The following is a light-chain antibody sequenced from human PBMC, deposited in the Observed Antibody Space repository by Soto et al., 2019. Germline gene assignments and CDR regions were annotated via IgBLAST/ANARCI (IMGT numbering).Light chain of an antibody. Sequence: EIVLTQSPGTLSLSPGERATLSCRASQSVSSSYLAWYQQKPGQAHRLLIYGASSMATGIPDRFSGSGSGTDFTLTISRLEPEDFAVYYCQQYGSSPHTFGQGTKLEIK. J-gene: IGKJ2*01. CDR2: GAS. V-gene: IGKV3-20*01. CDR1: QSVSSSY. CDR3: QQYGSSPHT.